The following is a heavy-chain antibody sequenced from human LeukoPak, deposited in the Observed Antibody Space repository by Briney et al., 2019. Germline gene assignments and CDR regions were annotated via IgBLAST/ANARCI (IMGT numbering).Heavy chain of an antibody. Sequence: GGSLRLSCVASGFTFSYAWMNWVRQARGKGLEWVGRIKSKSDGGATDYTAPVKGRFTSSRDDSENTLYLHMNSLGTEDTGVYYCYTVLVWGGYDAKETDKWGQGTLVTVSS. CDR3: YTVLVWGGYDAKETDK. CDR2: IKSKSDGGAT. J-gene: IGHJ4*02. D-gene: IGHD5-12*01. CDR1: GFTFSYAW. V-gene: IGHV3-15*01.